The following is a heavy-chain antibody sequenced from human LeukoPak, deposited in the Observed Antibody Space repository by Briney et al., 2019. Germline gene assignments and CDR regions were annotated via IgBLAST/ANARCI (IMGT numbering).Heavy chain of an antibody. CDR1: GYTFTSYG. V-gene: IGHV1-18*01. D-gene: IGHD6-19*01. Sequence: ASVKVSCKASGYTFTSYGISWVRQAPGQGLEWMGWISAYNGNTNYAQKLQGRVTMTTDTSTSTAYMELRSLRPDDTAVYYCARGMGAVAGTVSYDAFDIWGQGTMVTVSS. CDR2: ISAYNGNT. CDR3: ARGMGAVAGTVSYDAFDI. J-gene: IGHJ3*02.